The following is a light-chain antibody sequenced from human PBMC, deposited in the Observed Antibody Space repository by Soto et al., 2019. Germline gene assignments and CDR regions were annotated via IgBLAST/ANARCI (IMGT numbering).Light chain of an antibody. Sequence: QSALTQPASMSGSPGQSITISCGGTSRDIGSYNLVSWYQDHPGKAPKLVIYEDTKRPSGVSDRFSGSKSGNTASLTISGLQADDEADYYCCSYAGSSSLAFGGGTKVTVL. CDR3: CSYAGSSSLA. CDR1: SRDIGSYNL. CDR2: EDT. V-gene: IGLV2-23*01. J-gene: IGLJ2*01.